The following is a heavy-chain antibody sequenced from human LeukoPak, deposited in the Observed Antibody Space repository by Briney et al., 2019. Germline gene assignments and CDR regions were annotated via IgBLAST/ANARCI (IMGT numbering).Heavy chain of an antibody. CDR1: GFNFGDSR. Sequence: PGGSLRLSCAASGFNFGDSRMTWVRQAPGKGLQWVANVNQDRTEKHFLDSVEGRFTISRDNAKKSLYLQMSSLRPEDTALYFCVKGDWYFESWGQGTLVTVSS. CDR2: VNQDRTEK. J-gene: IGHJ4*02. CDR3: VKGDWYFES. V-gene: IGHV3-7*04. D-gene: IGHD2-21*01.